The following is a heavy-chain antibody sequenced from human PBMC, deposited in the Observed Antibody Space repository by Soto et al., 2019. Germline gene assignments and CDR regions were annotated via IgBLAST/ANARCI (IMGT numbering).Heavy chain of an antibody. CDR1: GGTFSSYA. V-gene: IGHV1-69*13. J-gene: IGHJ4*02. Sequence: SVKVSCKASGGTFSSYAISWVRQAPGQGLEWMGGIIPIFGTANYAQKFQGRVTITADESTSTAYMELSSLRSEDTAVYYCARSASSGWYGAYWGRGTLVTVSS. CDR2: IIPIFGTA. D-gene: IGHD6-19*01. CDR3: ARSASSGWYGAY.